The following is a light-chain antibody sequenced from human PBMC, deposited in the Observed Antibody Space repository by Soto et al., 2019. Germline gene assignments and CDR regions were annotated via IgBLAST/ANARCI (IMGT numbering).Light chain of an antibody. CDR3: QQYNNWPPWT. CDR1: QSGSSN. V-gene: IGKV3-15*01. CDR2: GAS. Sequence: EIVMPQSPATLSVSPEERATLSCRASQSGSSNLAWYQQKPGKAPRLLIYGASTRSTGNPARLSGSGSGTEFTLTISSLQSEDFAVYYCQQYNNWPPWTFGKGTKVEIK. J-gene: IGKJ1*01.